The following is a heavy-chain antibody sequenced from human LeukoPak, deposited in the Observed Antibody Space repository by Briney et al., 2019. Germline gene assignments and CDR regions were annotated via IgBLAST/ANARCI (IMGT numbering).Heavy chain of an antibody. CDR3: AKALQQHKLGDYFDY. CDR2: ISGSGGST. CDR1: GFTFSSYA. V-gene: IGHV3-23*01. J-gene: IGHJ4*02. Sequence: GGSLRLSCAASGFTFSSYAMSWVRQAPGKGLEWVSAISGSGGSTYYADSVKGRFTISRDNSKNTLYLQMNSLRAEDTAVYYCAKALQQHKLGDYFDYWGQGTLVTVSS. D-gene: IGHD6-13*01.